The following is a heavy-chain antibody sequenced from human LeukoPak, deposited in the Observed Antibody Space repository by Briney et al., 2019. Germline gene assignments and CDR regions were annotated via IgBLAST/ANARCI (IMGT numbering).Heavy chain of an antibody. CDR3: AGAVWFGETDYYYHYMDV. J-gene: IGHJ6*03. Sequence: PSETLSLTCTVSGGSISSYYWSWIRQPPGKGLEWIGYIYYSGSTNYNPSLKSRVTISVDTSKNQFSLKLSSVTAADTAVYYCAGAVWFGETDYYYHYMDVWGKGTTVTVSS. D-gene: IGHD3-10*01. CDR1: GGSISSYY. V-gene: IGHV4-59*01. CDR2: IYYSGST.